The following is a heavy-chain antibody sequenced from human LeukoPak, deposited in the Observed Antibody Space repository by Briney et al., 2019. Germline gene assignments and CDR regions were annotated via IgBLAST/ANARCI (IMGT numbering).Heavy chain of an antibody. D-gene: IGHD5-18*01. CDR3: ASESTYRYNY. Sequence: SQTLSLTCTVSGGSISSGGYYWSWIRQHPGKGLEWIGYIYYSGSTYYNPSLKSRVTISVDTSKNQFSLKLSSVTPPDTAVYYCASESTYRYNYWGQGTLVTVSS. J-gene: IGHJ4*02. CDR1: GGSISSGGYY. V-gene: IGHV4-31*03. CDR2: IYYSGST.